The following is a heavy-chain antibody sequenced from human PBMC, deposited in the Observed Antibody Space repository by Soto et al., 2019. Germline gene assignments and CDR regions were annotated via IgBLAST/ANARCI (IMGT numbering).Heavy chain of an antibody. CDR1: GYTFNTYW. CDR2: IYPGDSDT. J-gene: IGHJ3*01. V-gene: IGHV5-51*01. D-gene: IGHD2-21*01. Sequence: GESLKISCKGSGYTFNTYWISWVRQMPGKGLEWLGFIYPGDSDTTCSPSFQGQVTISVDKSISTAYLQWSSLKVSDTAIYYCARPKLWTATINNDACEVWGQGTTVPV. CDR3: ARPKLWTATINNDACEV.